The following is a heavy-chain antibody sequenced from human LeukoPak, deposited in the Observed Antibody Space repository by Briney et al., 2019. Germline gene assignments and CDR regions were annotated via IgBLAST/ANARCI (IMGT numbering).Heavy chain of an antibody. V-gene: IGHV4-61*01. CDR3: ARAASQVVNFDY. Sequence: SETLSLTCTVSGVSVSSGSYYWSWIRQPPGKGLEWIGYIYYSGSTNYNPSLKSRVTISVDTSKNQFSLKLSSVTAADTAVYYCARAASQVVNFDYWGQGTLVTVSS. CDR2: IYYSGST. J-gene: IGHJ4*02. CDR1: GVSVSSGSYY.